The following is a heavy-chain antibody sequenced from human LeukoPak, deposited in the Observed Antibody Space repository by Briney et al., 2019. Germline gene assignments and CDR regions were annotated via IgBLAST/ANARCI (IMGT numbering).Heavy chain of an antibody. J-gene: IGHJ3*02. Sequence: GGSLRLSCAASGFTFDDYAMHWVRQAPGKGLEWVSGISWNSGSIGYADSVKGRFTISRDNAKNFLYLQMNSLRAEDTALYYCAKDIGRYCSSTSCYTNYAFDIWGQGTMVTVSS. D-gene: IGHD2-2*02. CDR3: AKDIGRYCSSTSCYTNYAFDI. V-gene: IGHV3-9*01. CDR1: GFTFDDYA. CDR2: ISWNSGSI.